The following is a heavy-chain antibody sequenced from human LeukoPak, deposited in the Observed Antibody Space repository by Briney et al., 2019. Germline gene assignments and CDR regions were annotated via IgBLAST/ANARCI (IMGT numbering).Heavy chain of an antibody. CDR1: GFPFSSYE. V-gene: IGHV3-15*01. CDR2: IKSSADAGTT. Sequence: PGGSLRLSCAASGFPFSSYEMNWVRQAPGKGLEWVGRIKSSADAGTTDYAAPVKDRFIISRDDSQDTLFLQMNYLETEDTAVYYCTTDLGLTMIRGVFVSWGQGTLVTVSS. CDR3: TTDLGLTMIRGVFVS. D-gene: IGHD3-10*01. J-gene: IGHJ4*02.